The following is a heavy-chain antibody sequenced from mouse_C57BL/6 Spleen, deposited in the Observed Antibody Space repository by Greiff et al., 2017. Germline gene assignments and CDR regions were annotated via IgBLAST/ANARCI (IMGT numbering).Heavy chain of an antibody. CDR2: IYPGSGST. D-gene: IGHD1-1*01. CDR1: GYTFTSYW. Sequence: QVQLQQPGAELVKPGASVKMSCKASGYTFTSYWITWVKQRPGQGLEWIGDIYPGSGSTNYNEKFKSKATLTVDTSSSTAYMQLSSLTSEDSAVYYCARDLSYYGSSYAMDYWGQGTSVTVSS. CDR3: ARDLSYYGSSYAMDY. V-gene: IGHV1-55*01. J-gene: IGHJ4*01.